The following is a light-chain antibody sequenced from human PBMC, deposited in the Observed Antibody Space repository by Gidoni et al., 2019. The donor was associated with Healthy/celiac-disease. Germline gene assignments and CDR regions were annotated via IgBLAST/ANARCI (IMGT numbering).Light chain of an antibody. J-gene: IGKJ2*01. V-gene: IGKV3-15*01. CDR3: QQYNNCPYT. CDR1: QSVSSN. Sequence: EIVMTQSPATLSVSPGERATLSCRASQSVSSNLAWYQHKPGQAPRLLIYGASTRATGIPARFSGSGSGTEFTLTISSLQSEDFAVYYCQQYNNCPYTFGQGTKLEIK. CDR2: GAS.